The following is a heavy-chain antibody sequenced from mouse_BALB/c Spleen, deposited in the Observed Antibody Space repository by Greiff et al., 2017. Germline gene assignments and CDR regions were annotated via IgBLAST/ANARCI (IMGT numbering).Heavy chain of an antibody. J-gene: IGHJ4*01. CDR2: ISYSGST. V-gene: IGHV3-8*02. D-gene: IGHD2-4*01. CDR1: GDSITSGY. Sequence: EVQRVESGPSLVKPSQTLSLTCSVTGDSITSGYWNWIRKFPGNKLEYMGYISYSGSTYYNPSLKSRISITRDTSKNQYYLQLNSVTTEDTATYYCASYYDSIYYAMDYWGQGTSVTVSS. CDR3: ASYYDSIYYAMDY.